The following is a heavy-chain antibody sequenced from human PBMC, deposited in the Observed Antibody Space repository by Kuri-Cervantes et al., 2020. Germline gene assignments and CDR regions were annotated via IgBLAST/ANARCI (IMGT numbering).Heavy chain of an antibody. CDR2: ISGSGDRI. Sequence: GESLKISCAASGFTFSTYAINWVRQAPGKGLEWVSGISGSGDRIYYADSVKGRFTISRDNSKNTVSLQMNSLRAEDTAVYYCAKDSSGYLPFDYWGQGTLVTASS. CDR3: AKDSSGYLPFDY. D-gene: IGHD3-22*01. CDR1: GFTFSTYA. J-gene: IGHJ4*02. V-gene: IGHV3-23*01.